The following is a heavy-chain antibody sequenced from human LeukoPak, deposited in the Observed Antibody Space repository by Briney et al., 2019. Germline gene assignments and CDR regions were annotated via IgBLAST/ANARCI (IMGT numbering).Heavy chain of an antibody. CDR3: AKGRGGYNPRFDAFDI. CDR1: GFTFSSYW. J-gene: IGHJ3*02. V-gene: IGHV3-74*01. D-gene: IGHD5-24*01. CDR2: INSDGSST. Sequence: GGSLRLSCAASGFTFSSYWMHWVRQAPGKGLVWVSRINSDGSSTSYADSVKGRFTISRDNAKNSLYLQMNSLRAEDMALYYCAKGRGGYNPRFDAFDIWGQGTMVTVSS.